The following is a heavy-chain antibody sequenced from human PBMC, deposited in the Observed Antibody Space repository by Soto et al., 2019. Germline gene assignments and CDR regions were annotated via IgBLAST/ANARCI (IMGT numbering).Heavy chain of an antibody. CDR3: ARRALGSSSSYYYYGMDV. Sequence: PGESLKISCKGSGYSFTSYWISWVRQMPGKGLEWMGRIDPSDSYTNYSPSFQGHVTISADKSISTAHLQWSSLKASDTAMYYCARRALGSSSSYYYYGMDVWGQGTTVTVSS. CDR2: IDPSDSYT. V-gene: IGHV5-10-1*01. D-gene: IGHD6-6*01. J-gene: IGHJ6*02. CDR1: GYSFTSYW.